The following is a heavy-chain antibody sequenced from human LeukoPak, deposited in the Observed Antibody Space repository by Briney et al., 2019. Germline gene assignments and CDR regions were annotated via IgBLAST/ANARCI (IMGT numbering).Heavy chain of an antibody. Sequence: GESLKISCKGSEYTVTTYWIGWVRQVPGKGLEWMGMIYPGDSNTRYSPSFQGQVTISADKSISTAYLQWRSLKAPDTAMYYCARRARAASFDYYYMDVWGKGTTVTVSS. V-gene: IGHV5-51*01. CDR2: IYPGDSNT. D-gene: IGHD6-13*01. J-gene: IGHJ6*03. CDR3: ARRARAASFDYYYMDV. CDR1: EYTVTTYW.